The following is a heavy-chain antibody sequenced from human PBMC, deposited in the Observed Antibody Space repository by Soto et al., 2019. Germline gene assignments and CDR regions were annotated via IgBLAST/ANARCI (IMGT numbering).Heavy chain of an antibody. CDR3: ARLPLSFYYGSGSYLHFDY. CDR2: ISSSGRTT. J-gene: IGHJ4*02. D-gene: IGHD3-10*01. V-gene: IGHV3-11*01. CDR1: GFTFSDYY. Sequence: GGSLRLSCAASGFTFSDYYMSWIRQASGKGLEWVSYISSSGRTTYYADSVKGRFTVSRDNAKNSVFLQMNSLRAEDTAVYYCARLPLSFYYGSGSYLHFDYWGQGTLVTVSS.